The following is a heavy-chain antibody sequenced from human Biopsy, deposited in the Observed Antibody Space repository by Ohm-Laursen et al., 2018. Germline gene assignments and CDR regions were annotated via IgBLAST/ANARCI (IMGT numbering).Heavy chain of an antibody. J-gene: IGHJ6*02. Sequence: ASVKVSCKASGYNFGNYYINWVRKVPGQGLEWLGVVNPVAEATMYAQKFQDRVTLTRDASTNTVYMDLTSLTSEDTAVYYCARESPLRLGVCGAIRCFKEVFGMDVWGQGTTVSVSS. CDR1: GYNFGNYY. CDR2: VNPVAEAT. V-gene: IGHV1-46*01. CDR3: ARESPLRLGVCGAIRCFKEVFGMDV. D-gene: IGHD2-21*01.